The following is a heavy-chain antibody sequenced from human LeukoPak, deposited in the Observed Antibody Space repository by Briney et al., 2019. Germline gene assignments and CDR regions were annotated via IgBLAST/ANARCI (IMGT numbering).Heavy chain of an antibody. D-gene: IGHD4-11*01. CDR3: VRGVPKTSYYYYYMDV. CDR2: ISGSGFTI. J-gene: IGHJ6*03. V-gene: IGHV3-48*01. Sequence: GGSLRLSCAVSGFTLSNYSMNWVRQAPGKGLEWISYISGSGFTIHYADSVKGRFTICRDNAKNSLYLQMNSLRAEDTAVYYCVRGVPKTSYYYYYMDVWGKGTTVTVSS. CDR1: GFTLSNYS.